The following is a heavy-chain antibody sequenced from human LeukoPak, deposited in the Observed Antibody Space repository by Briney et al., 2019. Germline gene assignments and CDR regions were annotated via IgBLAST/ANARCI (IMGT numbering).Heavy chain of an antibody. V-gene: IGHV4-31*03. Sequence: SQTLSLTCTVSGGSVNSGAYYWSWIRQCPGKGLEWIGQIFFTGRTDYNPSLKSRLSISIDTSKNQFSLKLSSVTAADTAVYYCASHYDSSGYYLYYFDYWGQGTLVTVSS. CDR3: ASHYDSSGYYLYYFDY. CDR1: GGSVNSGAYY. J-gene: IGHJ4*02. D-gene: IGHD3-22*01. CDR2: IFFTGRT.